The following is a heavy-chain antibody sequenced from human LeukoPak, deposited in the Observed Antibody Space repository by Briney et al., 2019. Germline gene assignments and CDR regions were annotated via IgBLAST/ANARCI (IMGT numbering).Heavy chain of an antibody. D-gene: IGHD3-22*01. CDR1: GDSVSSNSAA. CDR3: ARFYYDTSGHGAFDI. J-gene: IGHJ3*02. Sequence: SQTLSLTCAISGDSVSSNSAAWNWIRQSPSRALQWLGRTYYSSKWYYDYAVSVKSRITINPDTSKIQFSLQLSSVTPEDTAVDYCARFYYDTSGHGAFDIWGQGTMVTVSS. V-gene: IGHV6-1*01. CDR2: TYYSSKWYY.